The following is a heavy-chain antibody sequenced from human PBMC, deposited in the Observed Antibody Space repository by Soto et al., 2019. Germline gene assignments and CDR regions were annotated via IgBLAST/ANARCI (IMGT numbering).Heavy chain of an antibody. Sequence: QVQLVESGGGVVQPGRSLRLSCAASGFTFRNYGMHWVRQAPAKGLEWVALVWYDGGNKNYVDSVKGRFTISRDNSKNTLYLQMNSLRDEDTAVYYCVRAAGYSGNDYVYYYGMDVWVQGTTVTVSS. V-gene: IGHV3-33*01. CDR3: VRAAGYSGNDYVYYYGMDV. CDR2: VWYDGGNK. D-gene: IGHD5-12*01. CDR1: GFTFRNYG. J-gene: IGHJ6*02.